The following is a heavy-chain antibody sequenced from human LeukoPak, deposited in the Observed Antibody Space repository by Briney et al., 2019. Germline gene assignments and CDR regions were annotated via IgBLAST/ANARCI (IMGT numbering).Heavy chain of an antibody. D-gene: IGHD6-13*01. Sequence: PGGSLRLSCAASGFTFSSYAMGWVRQAPGKGLEGVSRISANGDTIKYADSVKGRFTISRDNAKNTVLLQMNSLRVDDTAVYYCEKEGRIAAGTGDYFDYWGQGTLVTVSS. J-gene: IGHJ4*02. CDR3: EKEGRIAAGTGDYFDY. CDR2: ISANGDTI. V-gene: IGHV3-23*01. CDR1: GFTFSSYA.